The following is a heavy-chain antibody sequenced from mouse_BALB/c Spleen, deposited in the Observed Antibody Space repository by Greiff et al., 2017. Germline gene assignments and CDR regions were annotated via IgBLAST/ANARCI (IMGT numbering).Heavy chain of an antibody. J-gene: IGHJ2*01. CDR1: GYTFTDYW. Sequence: QVQLQQPGAELVMPGASVKMSCKASGYTFTDYWMHWVKQRPGQGLEWIGAIDTSDSYTSYNQKFKGKATLTVDESSSTAYMQLSSLTSEDSAVYYCARGGYYGNPNYFDDWGQGTTLTVSS. CDR3: ARGGYYGNPNYFDD. V-gene: IGHV1-69*01. CDR2: IDTSDSYT. D-gene: IGHD2-1*01.